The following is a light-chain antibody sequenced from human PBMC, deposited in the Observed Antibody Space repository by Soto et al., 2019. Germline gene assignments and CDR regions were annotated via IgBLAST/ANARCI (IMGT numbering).Light chain of an antibody. V-gene: IGLV2-14*01. J-gene: IGLJ1*01. CDR2: DVS. CDR1: SSDVGGYNY. CDR3: SSYTSSSTRV. Sequence: QSVLTQPASVSGSPGQSITISCTGTSSDVGGYNYVSWYQQHPGKATKLMIYDVSNRPSGVSNRFSGSKFGNTASLTISGLQAEDEADYYCSSYTSSSTRVFGTGTRSPS.